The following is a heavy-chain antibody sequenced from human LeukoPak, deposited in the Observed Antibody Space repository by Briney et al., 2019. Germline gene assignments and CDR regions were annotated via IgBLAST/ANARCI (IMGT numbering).Heavy chain of an antibody. V-gene: IGHV4-4*07. CDR3: ARGTEKTRISGYYSFDH. D-gene: IGHD5-12*01. J-gene: IGHJ4*02. CDR2: IYSSGTA. CDR1: GGSISGYF. Sequence: PSETLSLTCTVSGGSISGYFWTWIRQPAGKEPEWIGRIYSSGTAYYNPSLESRVTISLDTFNNQFSLKVTSVTAADTAVYYCARGTEKTRISGYYSFDHWGRGLLVTVSS.